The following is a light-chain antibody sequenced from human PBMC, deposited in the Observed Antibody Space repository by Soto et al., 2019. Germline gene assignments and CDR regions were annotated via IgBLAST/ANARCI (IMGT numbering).Light chain of an antibody. J-gene: IGLJ1*01. Sequence: QSALTQPPSASGSPGQSVSISCSGGSSDVGGSKYVSWYQVKPGKAPRLIIYEVNSRPEGAPYRFSGSKSGNTASLTVSGLQAEDEGDYYCVSYAETNTFVFGSGTQLTVL. CDR2: EVN. V-gene: IGLV2-8*01. CDR1: SSDVGGSKY. CDR3: VSYAETNTFV.